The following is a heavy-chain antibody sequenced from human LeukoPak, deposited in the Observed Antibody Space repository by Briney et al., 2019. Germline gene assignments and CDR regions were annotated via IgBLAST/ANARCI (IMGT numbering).Heavy chain of an antibody. CDR2: INQGGSDK. J-gene: IGHJ4*02. CDR3: VRESRSGSYSGY. Sequence: GGSLRLSCAASGFTFSSYWMSWVRQAPGKGLEWVANINQGGSDKHYVDSQFTISRDNANNSLYLQMNSLRAEDTAVYYCVRESRSGSYSGYWGQGTLVTVSS. CDR1: GFTFSSYW. V-gene: IGHV3-7*01. D-gene: IGHD1-26*01.